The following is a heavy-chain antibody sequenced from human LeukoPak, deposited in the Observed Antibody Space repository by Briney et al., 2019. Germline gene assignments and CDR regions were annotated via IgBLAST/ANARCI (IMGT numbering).Heavy chain of an antibody. CDR3: ARAGYCSGGSCYFDY. CDR1: GFTFGNYW. Sequence: GGSLRLSCAASGFTFGNYWMHWVRQAPGKGLVWVSRINTDGSSTSDADSVRGRVTISRDNGKNTLYLQMNSLSAEHTAVYYCARAGYCSGGSCYFDYWGQGTQVTVSS. D-gene: IGHD2-15*01. V-gene: IGHV3-74*01. CDR2: INTDGSST. J-gene: IGHJ4*02.